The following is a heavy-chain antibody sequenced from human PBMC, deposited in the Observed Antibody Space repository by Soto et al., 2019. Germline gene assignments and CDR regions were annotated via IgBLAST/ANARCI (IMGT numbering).Heavy chain of an antibody. J-gene: IGHJ6*03. D-gene: IGHD4-17*01. V-gene: IGHV1-69*02. CDR1: GGTFSSYT. CDR2: IIPILGIA. CDR3: ARTSNTVTTPVYYYYYLDV. Sequence: SVKVSCKASGGTFSSYTISWVRQAPGQGLEWMGRIIPILGIANYAQKFQGRVTITADKSTSTAYMELSSLRSEDTAVYYCARTSNTVTTPVYYYYYLDVWGKGTTVTVSS.